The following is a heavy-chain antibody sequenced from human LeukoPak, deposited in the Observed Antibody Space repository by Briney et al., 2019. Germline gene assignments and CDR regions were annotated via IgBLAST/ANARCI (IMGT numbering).Heavy chain of an antibody. J-gene: IGHJ3*02. D-gene: IGHD4-17*01. CDR2: IYYSGST. V-gene: IGHV4-59*01. CDR1: GGSISSYY. CDR3: ARTTVTRGGAFDI. Sequence: SETLSLTCTVSGGSISSYYWSWIRQPPGKGLEWIGYIYYSGSTNYNPSLKSRVTISVDTSKNQFSLKLSSVTAADTAVYYCARTTVTRGGAFDIWGQGTMVTDSS.